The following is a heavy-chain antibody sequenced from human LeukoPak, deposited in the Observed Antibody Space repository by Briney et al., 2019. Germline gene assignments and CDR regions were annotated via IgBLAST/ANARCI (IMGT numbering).Heavy chain of an antibody. D-gene: IGHD3-10*01. V-gene: IGHV1-18*01. CDR3: ARDYYGSGSWHYYYMDV. J-gene: IGHJ6*03. CDR1: GYTFTSYG. CDR2: ISAYNGNT. Sequence: ASVKVSCKASGYTFTSYGISWVRQAPGQGLEWMGWISAYNGNTNYAHKLQGRVTMTTDTSTSTAYMELRSLRSDDTAVYYCARDYYGSGSWHYYYMDVWGKGTTVTVSS.